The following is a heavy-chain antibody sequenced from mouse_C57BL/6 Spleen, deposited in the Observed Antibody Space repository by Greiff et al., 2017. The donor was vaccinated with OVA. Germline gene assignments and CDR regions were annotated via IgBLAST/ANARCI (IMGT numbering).Heavy chain of an antibody. CDR3: TRRRDLAWFAY. CDR2: IDPETGGT. CDR1: GYTFTDYE. J-gene: IGHJ3*01. V-gene: IGHV1-15*01. Sequence: QVHVKQSGAELVRPGASVTLSCKASGYTFTDYEMHWVKQTPVHGLEWIGAIDPETGGTAYNQKFKGKAILTADKSSSTAYMELRSLTSEDSAVYYCTRRRDLAWFAYWGQGTLVTVSA.